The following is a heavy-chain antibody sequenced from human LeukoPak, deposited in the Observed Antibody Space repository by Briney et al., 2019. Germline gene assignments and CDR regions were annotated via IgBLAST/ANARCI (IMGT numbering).Heavy chain of an antibody. CDR3: ARRGSGTYNFDS. V-gene: IGHV3-33*03. D-gene: IGHD1-26*01. CDR1: GFTFSTYG. Sequence: GRSLRLSCAASGFTFSTYGMHWDRQAPGRGLEWVAIIWSDASEKYYGDSVKGRFTISRDNSNNTVSLQMNSLRAEDTAVYYCARRGSGTYNFDSWGQGTLVTVSS. CDR2: IWSDASEK. J-gene: IGHJ4*02.